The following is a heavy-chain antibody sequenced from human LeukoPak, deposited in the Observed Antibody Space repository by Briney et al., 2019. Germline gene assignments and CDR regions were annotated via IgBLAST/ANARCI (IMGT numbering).Heavy chain of an antibody. Sequence: GGSLRLSCAASGFTFSSYGMHWVRQAPGKGLGWVAVISYDGSNKYYADSVKGRFTISRDNSKNTLYLQMNSLRAEDTAVYYCAKDSELYDILTGFDYWGQGTLVTVSS. V-gene: IGHV3-30*18. D-gene: IGHD3-9*01. CDR2: ISYDGSNK. CDR3: AKDSELYDILTGFDY. J-gene: IGHJ4*02. CDR1: GFTFSSYG.